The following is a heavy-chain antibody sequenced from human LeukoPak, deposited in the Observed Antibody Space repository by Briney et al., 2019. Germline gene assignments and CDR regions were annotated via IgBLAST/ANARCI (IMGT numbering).Heavy chain of an antibody. J-gene: IGHJ6*02. Sequence: PGGSLRLSCAASGFTFSSYAMSWVRQAPGKGLEWVSAISGSGGSTYYADSVKGRFTISRDNSKNTLYLQMNSLRAEDTAVYYCAKISNPYHYYGMDVWGQGTTVTVSS. V-gene: IGHV3-23*01. CDR2: ISGSGGST. CDR3: AKISNPYHYYGMDV. CDR1: GFTFSSYA. D-gene: IGHD4-4*01.